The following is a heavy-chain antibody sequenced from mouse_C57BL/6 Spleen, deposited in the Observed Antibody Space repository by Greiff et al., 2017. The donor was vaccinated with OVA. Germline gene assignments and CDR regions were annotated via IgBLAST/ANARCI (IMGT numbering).Heavy chain of an antibody. V-gene: IGHV1-54*01. D-gene: IGHD3-3*01. Sequence: QVQLQQSGAELVRPGTSVKVSCKASGYAFTNYLIEWVKQRPGQGLAWIGVINPGSGGTNYNEKFKGKATLTADKSSSTAYMQLSSLTSEDSAVYFCARSRDWFDYWGQGTTLTVSS. CDR1: GYAFTNYL. CDR3: ARSRDWFDY. J-gene: IGHJ2*01. CDR2: INPGSGGT.